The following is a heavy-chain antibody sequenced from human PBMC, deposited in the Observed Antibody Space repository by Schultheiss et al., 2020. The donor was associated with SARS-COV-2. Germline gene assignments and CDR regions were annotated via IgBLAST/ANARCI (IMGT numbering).Heavy chain of an antibody. D-gene: IGHD3-3*01. CDR1: GFTFSSYA. V-gene: IGHV3-23*01. CDR2: ISGSGGST. Sequence: GGSLRLSCAASGFTFSSYAMSWVRQAPGKGLEWVSAISGSGGSTYYADSVKGRFTISRDNSKNTLYLQMNSLRAEDTAVYYCTTDSDFWSGYYTVFNYYGMDVWGQGTTVTVSS. J-gene: IGHJ6*02. CDR3: TTDSDFWSGYYTVFNYYGMDV.